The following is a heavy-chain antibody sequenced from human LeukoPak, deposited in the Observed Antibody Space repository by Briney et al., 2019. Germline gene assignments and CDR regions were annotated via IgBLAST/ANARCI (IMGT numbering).Heavy chain of an antibody. J-gene: IGHJ3*01. CDR3: ARWGGTLNAFDV. V-gene: IGHV4-59*08. Sequence: SETLSLTCRVSDDSISSYYWNWIRQPPGKPLEWIGYTHYSGNTNYNPSLKSRVTTLVDMSKDQFSLKLSSVTAADTAVYYCARWGGTLNAFDVWGQGTLVTVSS. D-gene: IGHD1-26*01. CDR1: DDSISSYY. CDR2: THYSGNT.